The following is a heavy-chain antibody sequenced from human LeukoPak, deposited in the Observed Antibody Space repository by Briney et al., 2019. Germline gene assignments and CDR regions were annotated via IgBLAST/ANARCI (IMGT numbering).Heavy chain of an antibody. CDR2: INAGNGNT. Sequence: GASVKASCKASGYTFTSYAMNWVRQAPGQRLEWMGWINAGNGNTKYSQKFQGRVTITRDTSASTAYMELSSLRSEDTAVYYCARDLVVTKNYYYHGMDVWAKGTTVTVSS. V-gene: IGHV1-3*01. J-gene: IGHJ6*04. CDR3: ARDLVVTKNYYYHGMDV. D-gene: IGHD4-23*01. CDR1: GYTFTSYA.